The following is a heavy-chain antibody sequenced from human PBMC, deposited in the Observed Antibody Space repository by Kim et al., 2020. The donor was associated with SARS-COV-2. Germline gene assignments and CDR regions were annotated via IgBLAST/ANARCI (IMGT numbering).Heavy chain of an antibody. CDR1: GGSISSSSYY. CDR3: ARKGMKDIVVVVAATRSANWFEP. CDR2: IYYSGST. J-gene: IGHJ5*02. V-gene: IGHV4-39*01. Sequence: SETLSLTCTVSGGSISSSSYYWGWIRQPPGKGLEWIGSIYYSGSTYYNPSLKSRVTISVDTSKNKFSLKLGSVTAADTAVYYCARKGMKDIVVVVAATRSANWFEPWGQGTLVTVSS. D-gene: IGHD2-15*01.